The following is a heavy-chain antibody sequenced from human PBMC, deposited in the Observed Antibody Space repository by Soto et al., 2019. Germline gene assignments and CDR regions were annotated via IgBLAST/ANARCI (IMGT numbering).Heavy chain of an antibody. CDR2: ISGSGGST. CDR3: AKDHPNLIAAAGTSYYFDY. V-gene: IGHV3-23*01. J-gene: IGHJ4*02. D-gene: IGHD6-13*01. CDR1: GFTFSSYA. Sequence: EVQLLESGGGLVQPGGSLRLSCAASGFTFSSYAMSWVRQAPGKGLEWVSAISGSGGSTYYADSVKGRFTISRDNSKNTLYLQMNSLRAEDTAVYYCAKDHPNLIAAAGTSYYFDYWGQGTLVTVSS.